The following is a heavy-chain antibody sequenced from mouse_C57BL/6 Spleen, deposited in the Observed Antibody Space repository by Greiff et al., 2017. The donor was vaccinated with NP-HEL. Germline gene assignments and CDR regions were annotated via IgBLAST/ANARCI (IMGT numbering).Heavy chain of an antibody. CDR2: IDPSDSYT. CDR1: GYTFTSYW. J-gene: IGHJ4*01. CDR3: ASPIYGSSYNYAMDY. V-gene: IGHV1-69*01. Sequence: VQLQQPGAELVMPGASVKLSCKASGYTFTSYWMHWVKQRPGQGLEWIGEIDPSDSYTNYNQKFKGKSTLTVDKSSSTAYMQLSSLTSEDSAVYYCASPIYGSSYNYAMDYWGQGTSVTVSS. D-gene: IGHD1-1*01.